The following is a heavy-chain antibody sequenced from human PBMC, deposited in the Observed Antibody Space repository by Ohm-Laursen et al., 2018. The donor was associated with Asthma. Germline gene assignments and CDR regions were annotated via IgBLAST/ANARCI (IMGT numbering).Heavy chain of an antibody. V-gene: IGHV3-23*01. D-gene: IGHD6-19*01. CDR1: GFTFNKHH. Sequence: SLRLSCAASGFTFNKHHMTWVRQAPGKGLEWVSAIDGSGGRTYYADSVKGRFTISRDNPRNTLYLQMNSLRAEDTAVYYCAKETNTGYSSGWYNYWGQGTLVTVSS. J-gene: IGHJ4*02. CDR2: IDGSGGRT. CDR3: AKETNTGYSSGWYNY.